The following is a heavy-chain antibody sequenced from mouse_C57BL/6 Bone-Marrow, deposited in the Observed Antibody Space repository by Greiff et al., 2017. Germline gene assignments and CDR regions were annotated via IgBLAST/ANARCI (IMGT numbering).Heavy chain of an antibody. CDR2: IDPNSGGT. D-gene: IGHD2-1*01. CDR1: GYTFPSYW. CDR3: ARRTIYYGNGDYAMDY. J-gene: IGHJ4*01. V-gene: IGHV1-72*01. Sequence: QVQLQQPGAELVKPGASVKLSCKASGYTFPSYWLHWVKQRPGRGLEWSGRIDPNSGGTKYNEKFKSKATLTVDKPSRTAYMQLSRLTSEDSAVYYCARRTIYYGNGDYAMDYWGQGTSVTVSS.